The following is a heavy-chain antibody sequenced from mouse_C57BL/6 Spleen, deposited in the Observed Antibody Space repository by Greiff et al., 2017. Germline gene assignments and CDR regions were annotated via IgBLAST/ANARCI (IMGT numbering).Heavy chain of an antibody. CDR2: ISSGSSTI. CDR1: GFTFSDYG. D-gene: IGHD2-3*01. Sequence: EVQVVESGGGLVKPGGSLKLSCAASGFTFSDYGMHWVRQAPEKGLEWVAYISSGSSTIYYADTVKGRFTISRDNAKNTLFLQMTSLRSEDTAMYYCAKIYDGYYGNYFDYWGQGTTLTVSS. CDR3: AKIYDGYYGNYFDY. J-gene: IGHJ2*01. V-gene: IGHV5-17*01.